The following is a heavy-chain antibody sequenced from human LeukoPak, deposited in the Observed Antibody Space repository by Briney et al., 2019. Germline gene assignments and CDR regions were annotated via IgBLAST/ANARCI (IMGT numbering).Heavy chain of an antibody. V-gene: IGHV1-3*01. D-gene: IGHD3-22*01. CDR1: GYTFTSYA. J-gene: IGHJ4*02. CDR3: ARGDYYDSSGYYPIDY. Sequence: GASVKVSCKASGYTFTSYAMHWVRQAPGQRLEWMGWINAGNGNTKYSQKFQGRVTITRDTSASTAYMELSSLRSEDTAVYYCARGDYYDSSGYYPIDYWGQGTLVTVSS. CDR2: INAGNGNT.